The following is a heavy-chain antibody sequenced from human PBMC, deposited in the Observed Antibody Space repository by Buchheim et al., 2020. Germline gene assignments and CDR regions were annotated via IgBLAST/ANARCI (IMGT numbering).Heavy chain of an antibody. J-gene: IGHJ6*03. CDR2: ISGDGSST. CDR3: VKGRASRGCPMDV. CDR1: GFTFSSYW. D-gene: IGHD6-13*01. V-gene: IGHV3-74*01. Sequence: EVQLVESGGGLVQPGGSLRLSCAASGFTFSSYWMHWVRQVPGRGLVWVSRISGDGSSTSYADSVKGRFTISRDNAKSTLYLQMNSLRAEDTAVYYCVKGRASRGCPMDVWGKGTT.